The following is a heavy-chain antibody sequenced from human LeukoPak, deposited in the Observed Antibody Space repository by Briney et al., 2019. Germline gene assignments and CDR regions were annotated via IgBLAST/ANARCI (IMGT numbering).Heavy chain of an antibody. CDR1: GGTFSSYA. V-gene: IGHV1-69*04. CDR3: ARDLGYDSSGYLPGFDY. D-gene: IGHD3-22*01. Sequence: SVKVSCKASGGTFSSYAISWVRQAPGQGLEWMGRIIPVLGIANYAQKFQGRVTITADKSTSTAYMELSSLRSEDTAVYYCARDLGYDSSGYLPGFDYWGQGTLVTVSS. J-gene: IGHJ4*02. CDR2: IIPVLGIA.